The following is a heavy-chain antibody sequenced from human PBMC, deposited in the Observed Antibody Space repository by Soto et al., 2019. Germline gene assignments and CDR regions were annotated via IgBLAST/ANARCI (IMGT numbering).Heavy chain of an antibody. D-gene: IGHD5-12*01. V-gene: IGHV1-3*01. CDR2: INGGNGNA. CDR1: GYTFTTYA. Sequence: QVRLVQSGAEVKKPGASVKVSCKTSGYTFTTYAVHWVRQAPGQRLEWMGWINGGNGNAKYSQNFQGRVTITRDTSASTAYMELSSLRSEDTAVYYCARDHRPEYSGYDWDAFDIWGQGTMVTVSS. CDR3: ARDHRPEYSGYDWDAFDI. J-gene: IGHJ3*02.